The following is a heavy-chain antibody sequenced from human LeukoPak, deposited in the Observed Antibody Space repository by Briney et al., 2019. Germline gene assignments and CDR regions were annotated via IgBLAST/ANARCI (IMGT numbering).Heavy chain of an antibody. V-gene: IGHV4-39*01. CDR3: ARHRSGWLQSSFDY. CDR2: IYYSGSS. CDR1: GGSIGSSSSY. Sequence: SETLSLTCSVSGGSIGSSSSYWGCIRQPPGKGLEWIGSIYYSGSSFDNPALKSRVTISVDTSKNQFSLKLSSVTAADTAVYYCARHRSGWLQSSFDYWGQGTLVTVSS. D-gene: IGHD5-24*01. J-gene: IGHJ4*02.